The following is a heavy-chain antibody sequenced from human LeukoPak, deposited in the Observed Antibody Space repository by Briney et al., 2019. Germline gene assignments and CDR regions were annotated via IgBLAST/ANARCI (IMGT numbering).Heavy chain of an antibody. CDR3: AKDRGAIAAAGIDY. CDR1: GFTFYDYA. J-gene: IGHJ4*02. CDR2: ISWNSGSI. D-gene: IGHD6-13*01. V-gene: IGHV3-9*01. Sequence: GGSLRLSCAASGFTFYDYAMHWVRQAPGKGLEWVSGISWNSGSIGYADSVKGRFTISRDNAKNSLYLQMNSLRAEDTALYYCAKDRGAIAAAGIDYWGQGTLVTVSS.